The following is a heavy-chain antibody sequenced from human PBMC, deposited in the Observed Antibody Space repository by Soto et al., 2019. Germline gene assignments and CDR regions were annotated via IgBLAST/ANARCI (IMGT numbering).Heavy chain of an antibody. D-gene: IGHD2-8*01. CDR3: ARPLVAESCTNCVCQVGYAFDL. V-gene: IGHV1-8*01. Sequence: QVQLVQSGAEVKKPGASVKVSCKASGYTLSSYDINWVRQAPGEGLEWMGWMNPNSGNTGFAQKVQGRVIMTRDPSTNTAYMDLSSLRSEDTAVYYCARPLVAESCTNCVCQVGYAFDLWGQGTMIIVSS. CDR2: MNPNSGNT. CDR1: GYTLSSYD. J-gene: IGHJ3*01.